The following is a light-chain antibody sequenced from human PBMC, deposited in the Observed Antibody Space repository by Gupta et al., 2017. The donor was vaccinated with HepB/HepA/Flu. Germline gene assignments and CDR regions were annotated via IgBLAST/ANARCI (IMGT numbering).Light chain of an antibody. Sequence: SALTQPPSASGSPGQSVPISCTGTSSDVGGYYYVSWYQQYPGKAPEVMIYDVSKRPSGVPDRFSGSKSGNTASLTVSGLQAEDEAEYYCSSYEGRHNFLVFGGGTKLIVL. CDR3: SSYEGRHNFLV. CDR2: DVS. V-gene: IGLV2-8*01. CDR1: SSDVGGYYY. J-gene: IGLJ2*01.